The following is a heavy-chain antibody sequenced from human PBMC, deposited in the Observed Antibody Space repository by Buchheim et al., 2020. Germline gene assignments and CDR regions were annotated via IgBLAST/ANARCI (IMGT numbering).Heavy chain of an antibody. CDR3: ARETREDYYYGMDV. CDR2: NFSSGST. CDR1: GGSISSGVYY. D-gene: IGHD1-26*01. Sequence: QVQLQESGPRLVKPSQTLSLTCAVSGGSISSGVYYWNWIRQHPGKGLEWIGYNFSSGSTYYNPSLKSRVAISAYTSKNPFSLKLSSVTAADTAVYYCARETREDYYYGMDVWGQGTT. J-gene: IGHJ6*02. V-gene: IGHV4-31*11.